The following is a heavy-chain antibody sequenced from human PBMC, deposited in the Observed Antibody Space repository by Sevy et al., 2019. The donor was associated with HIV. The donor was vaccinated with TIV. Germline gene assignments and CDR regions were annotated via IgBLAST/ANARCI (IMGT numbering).Heavy chain of an antibody. Sequence: SETLSLTCTGSGDSISSYYWSWIRQPAGKGLEWIGRIYTSGRTNYNPSLKSRVTMSVDTSKNQFSLKLRSVTAADTAVYFGTRGEVQLWPSGFDYWGQGTLVTVSS. CDR1: GDSISSYY. CDR3: TRGEVQLWPSGFDY. V-gene: IGHV4-4*07. J-gene: IGHJ4*02. D-gene: IGHD1-1*01. CDR2: IYTSGRT.